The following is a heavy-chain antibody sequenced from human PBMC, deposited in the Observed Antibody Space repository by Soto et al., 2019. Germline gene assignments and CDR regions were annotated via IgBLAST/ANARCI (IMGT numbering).Heavy chain of an antibody. CDR1: GFTFSSYA. CDR2: ISGSGGST. J-gene: IGHJ3*02. V-gene: IGHV3-23*01. D-gene: IGHD2-15*01. CDR3: AKAYCSGGSCYPETDAFDI. Sequence: EVQLLESGGGLVQPGGSLRLSCAASGFTFSSYAMSWVRQAPGKGLEWVSAISGSGGSTYYADSVKGRFTISRDNSKNTLYLQMNSLRADDTAVYYCAKAYCSGGSCYPETDAFDIWGQGTMVTVSS.